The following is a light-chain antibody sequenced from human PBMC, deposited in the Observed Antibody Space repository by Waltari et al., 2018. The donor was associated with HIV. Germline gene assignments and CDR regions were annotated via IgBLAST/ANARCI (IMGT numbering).Light chain of an antibody. CDR3: NSYTISSTLGV. J-gene: IGLJ3*02. V-gene: IGLV2-14*01. CDR2: EVT. Sequence: SALTQPASVSGSPGQSITISCPGTSSDVGGYNYVSWYQQHPGKAPKLMIYEVTNRPSGVSKRFSGSKSGNTASLTISGLQAEDEADYYCNSYTISSTLGVFGGGTKLTVL. CDR1: SSDVGGYNY.